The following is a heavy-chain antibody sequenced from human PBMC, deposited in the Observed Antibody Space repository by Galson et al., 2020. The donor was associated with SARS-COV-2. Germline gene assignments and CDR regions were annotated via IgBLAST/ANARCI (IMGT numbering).Heavy chain of an antibody. CDR1: GFTFNTYG. V-gene: IGHV3-30*18. Sequence: GGSLRLSCAASGFTFNTYGMHWVRQAPGKGLEWVAVISYDGSDKKFADSVKGRFTISRDNSKNTLYMQMNSLRVEDTAVYYCAKDADLKAAGYYFDYWGQGTLVTVSS. CDR2: ISYDGSDK. CDR3: AKDADLKAAGYYFDY. J-gene: IGHJ4*02. D-gene: IGHD6-25*01.